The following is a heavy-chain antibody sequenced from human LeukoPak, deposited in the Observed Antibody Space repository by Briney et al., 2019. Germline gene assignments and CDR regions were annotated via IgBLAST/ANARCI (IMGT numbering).Heavy chain of an antibody. Sequence: HPGGSLRLSCAASGFTFSTYGMHWVRQAPGKGLEWVAFIRYDGNNKYYADSVKGRFTISRDNSKNTLYLQMNSLRAEDTAVYYCAKAITIFGVVPPYYFDYWGQGSLVTVSS. J-gene: IGHJ4*02. CDR1: GFTFSTYG. D-gene: IGHD3-3*01. CDR3: AKAITIFGVVPPYYFDY. CDR2: IRYDGNNK. V-gene: IGHV3-30*02.